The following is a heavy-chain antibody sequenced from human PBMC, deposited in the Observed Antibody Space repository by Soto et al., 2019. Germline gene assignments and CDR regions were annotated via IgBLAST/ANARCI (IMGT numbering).Heavy chain of an antibody. Sequence: QVQLQQSGPRLVKPSETLSLTCTVSSGPDRSHNWGWIRQPPGRGLEWIGYVYYTGDTAYNPSLRSRVXXPXDTSTNDISLTLSSVTAADTAVYYCVRQGIDYLHGLVDVWGQGTTVSVSS. J-gene: IGHJ6*02. CDR3: VRQGIDYLHGLVDV. D-gene: IGHD4-17*01. CDR1: SGPDRSHN. CDR2: VYYTGDT. V-gene: IGHV4-59*08.